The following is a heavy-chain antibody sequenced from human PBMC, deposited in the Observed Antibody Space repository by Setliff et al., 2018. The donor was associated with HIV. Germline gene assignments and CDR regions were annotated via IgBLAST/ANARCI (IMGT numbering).Heavy chain of an antibody. CDR1: GYSINSSHF. Sequence: SETLSLTCTVSGYSINSSHFWGWIRQPPGKGLEWIGSIHHSGTAYDNPSLKSRVPISVDPSKNQILLRLSSVTAADTAVYYCARLSGGMVPNYWGQGTLVTVSS. J-gene: IGHJ4*02. D-gene: IGHD3-10*01. V-gene: IGHV4-38-2*02. CDR3: ARLSGGMVPNY. CDR2: IHHSGTA.